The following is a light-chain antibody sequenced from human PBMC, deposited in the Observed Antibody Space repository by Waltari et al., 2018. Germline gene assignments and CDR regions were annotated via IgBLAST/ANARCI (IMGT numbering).Light chain of an antibody. V-gene: IGKV3D-20*02. CDR1: RSVSNTY. CDR3: QHRDHWPPDAT. J-gene: IGKJ3*01. CDR2: GTS. Sequence: EIVLTQSPGTLSLSPGERATLSCRASRSVSNTYLAWYQQKPGQAPRLLIYGTSTRATGIPARCSGSGSGTGFTLTISSLEAEDFAVYYCQHRDHWPPDATFGPGTKVDI.